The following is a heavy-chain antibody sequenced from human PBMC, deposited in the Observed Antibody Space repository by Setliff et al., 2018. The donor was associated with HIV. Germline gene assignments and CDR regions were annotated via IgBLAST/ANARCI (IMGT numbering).Heavy chain of an antibody. CDR2: IYYSGST. CDR3: ARNPCSGGSCPDAFDI. V-gene: IGHV4-59*01. Sequence: SETLSLTCTVSGGSISSYYWSWIRQPPGKGLDWIGYIYYSGSTNYNPSLKSRVTISVDTSKNQFSLKLSSVTAADTAVYYCARNPCSGGSCPDAFDIWGQGTMVTVSS. CDR1: GGSISSYY. J-gene: IGHJ3*02. D-gene: IGHD2-15*01.